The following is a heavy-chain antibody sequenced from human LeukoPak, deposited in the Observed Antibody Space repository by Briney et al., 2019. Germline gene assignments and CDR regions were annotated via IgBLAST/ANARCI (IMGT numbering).Heavy chain of an antibody. Sequence: GGSLRLSCAASGFTFSSYRMSWVGQAPGKGLNWVANIKQDGSVRYYVDSVKGRFTISRDNAKNSLSLQMNSLRAEDTAVYYCARSGGDNTAMVTYPFYYWGQGTLVTVSS. D-gene: IGHD5-18*01. J-gene: IGHJ4*02. CDR2: IKQDGSVR. CDR3: ARSGGDNTAMVTYPFYY. CDR1: GFTFSSYR. V-gene: IGHV3-7*04.